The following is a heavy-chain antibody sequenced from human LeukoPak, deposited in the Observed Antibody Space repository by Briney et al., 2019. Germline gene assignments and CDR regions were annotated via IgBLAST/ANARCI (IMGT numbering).Heavy chain of an antibody. CDR2: ISSSGSTI. CDR1: GFTFSSYA. Sequence: AGGSLRLSCAASGFTFSSYAMHWVRQAPGKGLEWVSYISSSGSTIYYADSVKGRFTISRDNAKNSLYLQMNSLRAEDTAVYYCARAFYGGTAAVDYWGQGTLVTVSS. J-gene: IGHJ4*02. V-gene: IGHV3-48*04. CDR3: ARAFYGGTAAVDY. D-gene: IGHD4-23*01.